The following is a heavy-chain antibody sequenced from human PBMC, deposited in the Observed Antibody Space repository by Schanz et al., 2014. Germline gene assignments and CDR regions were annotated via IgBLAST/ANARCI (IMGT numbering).Heavy chain of an antibody. CDR2: IWYDGSNE. J-gene: IGHJ6*03. Sequence: QVQLVESGGGVVQPGRSLRLSCAASGFTFSNHGMHWVRQSPGKGLEWVALIWYDGSNEYYADSVKSRFTISRDNPKKTLYLQMNSLRAEDTAVYYCARDHQWLARYYMDVWGKGTTVTVSS. D-gene: IGHD6-19*01. CDR3: ARDHQWLARYYMDV. V-gene: IGHV3-33*01. CDR1: GFTFSNHG.